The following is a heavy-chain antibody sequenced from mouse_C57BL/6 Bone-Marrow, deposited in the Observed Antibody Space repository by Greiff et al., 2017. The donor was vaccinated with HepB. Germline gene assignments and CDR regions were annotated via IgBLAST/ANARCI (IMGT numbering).Heavy chain of an antibody. CDR1: GFTFSDYY. V-gene: IGHV5-12*01. CDR3: ARQNWDGFAY. Sequence: EVHLVESGGGLVQPGGSLKLSCAASGFTFSDYYMYWVRQTPEKRLEWVAYISNGGGSTYYPDTVKGRFTISRDNAKNTLYLQMSSLKSEDTAMYYCARQNWDGFAYWGQGTLVTVSA. CDR2: ISNGGGST. D-gene: IGHD4-1*01. J-gene: IGHJ3*01.